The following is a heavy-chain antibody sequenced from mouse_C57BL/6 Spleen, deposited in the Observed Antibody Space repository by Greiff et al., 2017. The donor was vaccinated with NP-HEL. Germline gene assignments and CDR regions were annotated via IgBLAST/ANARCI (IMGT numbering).Heavy chain of an antibody. J-gene: IGHJ2*01. Sequence: QVQLQQPGAELVRPGSSVKLSCKASGYTFTSYWMHWVKQRPIQGLEWIGNIDPSDSETHYNQKFKDKATLTVDKPSSPAYMQLSSLTSEDSAVYYCAKGYYGSSLDDWGQGTTLTVA. D-gene: IGHD1-1*01. V-gene: IGHV1-52*01. CDR2: IDPSDSET. CDR1: GYTFTSYW. CDR3: AKGYYGSSLDD.